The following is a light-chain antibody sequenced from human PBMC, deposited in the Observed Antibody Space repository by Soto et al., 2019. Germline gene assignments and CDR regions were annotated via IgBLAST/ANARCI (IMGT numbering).Light chain of an antibody. J-gene: IGKJ5*01. CDR3: QQRSNWPPYT. CDR1: QSVSSY. CDR2: YAS. V-gene: IGKV3-11*01. Sequence: EIVLTQSPATLSLSPGERATLSCRASQSVSSYLVWYQQKPGQEPTLLIYYASNRATGIPARFSGSGSGTDYTLTISSLEPEDFAVYYCQQRSNWPPYTFGQGTRLEIK.